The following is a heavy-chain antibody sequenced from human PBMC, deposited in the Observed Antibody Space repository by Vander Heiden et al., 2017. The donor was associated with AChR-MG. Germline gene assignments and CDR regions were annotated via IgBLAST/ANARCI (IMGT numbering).Heavy chain of an antibody. D-gene: IGHD2-21*02. J-gene: IGHJ4*02. V-gene: IGHV1-2*02. Sequence: QVQLVQSGAEGKKPGASVQVSCKASGYTFTDYYMHWVRQAPGEGLEWMGWINPNSGATNFAQRFQDGVTMTRDTSITTAYMELSSLTSDDTAVYYCARGRGVTVTANALYDYWGQGTLVTVSS. CDR1: GYTFTDYY. CDR2: INPNSGAT. CDR3: ARGRGVTVTANALYDY.